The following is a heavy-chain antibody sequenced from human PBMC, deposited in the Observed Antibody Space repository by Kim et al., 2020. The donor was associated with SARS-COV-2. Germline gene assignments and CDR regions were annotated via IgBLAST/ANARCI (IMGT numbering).Heavy chain of an antibody. CDR2: ISSSSSTI. V-gene: IGHV3-48*02. Sequence: GGSLRLSCAASGFTFSSYSMNWVRQAPGKGLEWVSYISSSSSTIYYADSVKGRFTISRDNAKNSLYLQMNSLRDEDTAVYYCARGPVLLWFGESSADAFDIWGQGTMVTVSS. J-gene: IGHJ3*02. CDR3: ARGPVLLWFGESSADAFDI. D-gene: IGHD3-10*01. CDR1: GFTFSSYS.